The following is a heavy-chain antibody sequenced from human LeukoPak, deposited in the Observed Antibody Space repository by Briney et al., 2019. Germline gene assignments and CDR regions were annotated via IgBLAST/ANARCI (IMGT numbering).Heavy chain of an antibody. CDR3: ARGLTYYYDSSGYS. CDR2: IGFGGDT. Sequence: GGSLRLSCAASGFTFSNDDMHWVRQATGKSLEWVSGIGFGGDTYYSGSVKGRFTISRENAKNSLYLQMNSLRAEDTAVYYCARGLTYYYDSSGYSWGQGTLVTVSS. V-gene: IGHV3-13*01. CDR1: GFTFSNDD. D-gene: IGHD3-22*01. J-gene: IGHJ5*02.